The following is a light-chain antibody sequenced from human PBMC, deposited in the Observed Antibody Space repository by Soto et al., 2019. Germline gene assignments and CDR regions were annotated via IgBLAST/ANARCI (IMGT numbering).Light chain of an antibody. Sequence: DIQMTQSPSTLSASVGDGVTITCRASQSLGSGLAWYQQKPGKAPKLLIYKATTLQRGVPSRFSGSGSGTDCSLASGSLQPVDSATYYCQQYNDFQYTFGQGTTVEI. V-gene: IGKV1-5*03. CDR2: KAT. CDR1: QSLGSG. J-gene: IGKJ2*01. CDR3: QQYNDFQYT.